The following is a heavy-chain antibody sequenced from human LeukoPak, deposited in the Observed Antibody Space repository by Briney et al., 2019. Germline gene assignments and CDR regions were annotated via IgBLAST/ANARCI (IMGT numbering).Heavy chain of an antibody. J-gene: IGHJ6*03. CDR1: GDTFTSYA. CDR2: INTNSGNP. CDR3: ARDLKKEYSSSWRYPLYYYMNV. V-gene: IGHV7-4-1*02. Sequence: ASVKVSCKASGDTFTSYAMNWVRQAPGQGLEWMGWINTNSGNPTYAQGFTGRFVFSLDTSVSTAYLQISSLKAEDTAVYYCARDLKKEYSSSWRYPLYYYMNVWGKGTTVTVSS. D-gene: IGHD6-13*01.